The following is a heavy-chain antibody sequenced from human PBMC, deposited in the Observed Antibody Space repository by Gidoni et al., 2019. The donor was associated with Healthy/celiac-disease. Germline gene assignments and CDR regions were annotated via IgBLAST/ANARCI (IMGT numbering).Heavy chain of an antibody. D-gene: IGHD3-10*01. Sequence: QLQLQESGPGLVKPSETLSLTCTVSGGSIRSSSYYWGWSRQPPGKGLEWIGSIYYSGSTYYNPSLKSRVTISVDTSKNQFSLKLSSVTAADTAVYYCARTPMVRGYGVGAFDIWGQGTMVTVSS. CDR1: GGSIRSSSYY. J-gene: IGHJ3*02. CDR3: ARTPMVRGYGVGAFDI. V-gene: IGHV4-39*07. CDR2: IYYSGST.